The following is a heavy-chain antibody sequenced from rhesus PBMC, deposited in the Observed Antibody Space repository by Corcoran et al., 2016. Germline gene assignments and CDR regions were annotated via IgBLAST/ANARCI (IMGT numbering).Heavy chain of an antibody. J-gene: IGHJ4*01. CDR2: ICVSTRHT. D-gene: IGHD1-26*01. V-gene: IGHV4S7*01. CDR3: ARGANWNYGY. Sequence: QVQLQESGPGLVKPSETLSLTCAVSGGSIRVTYYWNWSRQTPGKGQEWIGNICVSTRHTSDTPSPRSRVTSSQTTSKNQFSLRLSSMPAADTAVYYCARGANWNYGYWGQGVLVTVSS. CDR1: GGSIRVTYY.